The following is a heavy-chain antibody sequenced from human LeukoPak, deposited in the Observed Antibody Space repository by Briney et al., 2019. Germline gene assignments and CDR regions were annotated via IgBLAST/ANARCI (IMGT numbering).Heavy chain of an antibody. Sequence: GESLQISCQGSGYSFSRYWIGWVRQMPGKGLEWMGIIFPGDSDTRYSPSFQGQVNISVDKSISTAYLQWTSLKASDTAFYYCARQDSNAFDYWGQGTLVTVSS. CDR1: GYSFSRYW. V-gene: IGHV5-51*01. J-gene: IGHJ4*02. CDR3: ARQDSNAFDY. D-gene: IGHD3-22*01. CDR2: IFPGDSDT.